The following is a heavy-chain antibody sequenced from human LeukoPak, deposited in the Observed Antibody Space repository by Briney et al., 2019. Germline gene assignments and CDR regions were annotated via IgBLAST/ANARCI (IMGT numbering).Heavy chain of an antibody. V-gene: IGHV4-30-2*01. CDR2: IYHSGST. Sequence: PQTLSLTCAVSGGSISSGGYSWSWIRQPPGKGLEWIGYIYHSGSTYYNPSLKSRVTISVDRSKNQCSLKLSSVTAADTAVYYCARVRMVRGVIDAFDIWGQGTMVTVSS. J-gene: IGHJ3*02. CDR3: ARVRMVRGVIDAFDI. D-gene: IGHD3-10*01. CDR1: GGSISSGGYS.